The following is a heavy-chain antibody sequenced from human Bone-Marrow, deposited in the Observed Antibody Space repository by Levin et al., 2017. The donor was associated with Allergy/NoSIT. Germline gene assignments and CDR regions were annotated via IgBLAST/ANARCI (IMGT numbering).Heavy chain of an antibody. CDR1: GFTYSNFG. CDR2: IWYDGSNK. Sequence: PGGSLRLSCAASGFTYSNFGMHWVRQAPGKGLEWVAGIWYDGSNKYFADFVKGRFTISRDNSENTLYLQMNSLRVEDTAVYYCARQNENSAYVEYYIDYWGQGTLVTVSS. D-gene: IGHD5-12*01. J-gene: IGHJ4*02. CDR3: ARQNENSAYVEYYIDY. V-gene: IGHV3-33*01.